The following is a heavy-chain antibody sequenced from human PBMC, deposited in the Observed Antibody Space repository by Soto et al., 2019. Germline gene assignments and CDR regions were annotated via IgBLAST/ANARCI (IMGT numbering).Heavy chain of an antibody. Sequence: ASVKVSCKASGYTFTGYYMHWVRQAPGQGLEWMGWINPNSGGTNYAQKFQGWVTMTRDTSISTAYMELSRLRSDDTAVYYCARGIVLVPGDYYYGMDVWGQGTTVTVSS. CDR2: INPNSGGT. CDR3: ARGIVLVPGDYYYGMDV. V-gene: IGHV1-2*04. D-gene: IGHD2-2*01. J-gene: IGHJ6*02. CDR1: GYTFTGYY.